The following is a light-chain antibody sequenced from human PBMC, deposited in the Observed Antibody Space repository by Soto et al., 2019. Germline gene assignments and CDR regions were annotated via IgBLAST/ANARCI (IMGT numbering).Light chain of an antibody. Sequence: QSALTQPASVSGSPGQSITISCTGTSSDVGGYNYVSWYQQHPGKAPKLMIYDVSNRPSGVSNRFSGSKSGNTASLTFSGLQAEDEADYYCSSYTSSSPLFGGGTKLTVL. CDR2: DVS. V-gene: IGLV2-14*01. J-gene: IGLJ2*01. CDR1: SSDVGGYNY. CDR3: SSYTSSSPL.